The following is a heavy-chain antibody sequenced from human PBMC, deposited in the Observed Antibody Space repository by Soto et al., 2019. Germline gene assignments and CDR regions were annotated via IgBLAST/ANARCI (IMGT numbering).Heavy chain of an antibody. CDR2: INHSGST. V-gene: IGHV4-34*01. J-gene: IGHJ6*02. CDR1: GGSFSGYY. CDR3: ARGVATIIFYYYYYGMDV. Sequence: PSETLSLTCAVYGGSFSGYYWSWIRQPPGKGLEWSGEINHSGSTNYNPSLKSRVTISVDTSKNQFSLKLSSVTAADTAVYYCARGVATIIFYYYYYGMDVWGQGTTVTVSS. D-gene: IGHD5-12*01.